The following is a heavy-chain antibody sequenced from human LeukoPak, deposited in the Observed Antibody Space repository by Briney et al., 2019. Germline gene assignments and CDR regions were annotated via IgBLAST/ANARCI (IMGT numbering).Heavy chain of an antibody. CDR2: IYHSGST. CDR3: ARGRKVIQLNWFDP. J-gene: IGHJ5*02. V-gene: IGHV4-4*09. D-gene: IGHD3-22*01. Sequence: SETLSLTCTVSGGSISSYYWSWIRQPPGKGLEWIGYIYHSGSTYYNPSLKSRVTISVDTSKNQFSLKLSSVTAADTAVYYCARGRKVIQLNWFDPWGQGTLVTVSS. CDR1: GGSISSYY.